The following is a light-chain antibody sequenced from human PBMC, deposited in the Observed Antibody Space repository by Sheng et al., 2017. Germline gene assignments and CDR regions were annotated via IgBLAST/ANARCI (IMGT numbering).Light chain of an antibody. Sequence: QSALTQPASVSGSPGQSITISCTGTSSDVGAFNYVSWYQQHPGKAPKLVIYDVTNRPSGISNRFSGSKSDNTASLTISGLQAEDEADYYCVSYTTSETRVFGGGTKLTVL. V-gene: IGLV2-14*03. CDR2: DVT. CDR1: SSDVGAFNY. J-gene: IGLJ2*01. CDR3: VSYTTSETRV.